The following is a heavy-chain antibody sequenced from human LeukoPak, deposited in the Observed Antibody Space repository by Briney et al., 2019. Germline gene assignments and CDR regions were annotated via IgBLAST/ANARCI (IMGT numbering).Heavy chain of an antibody. CDR2: MNPNSGNT. J-gene: IGHJ6*03. Sequence: ASVKVSCKASGYTFTSYDINWVRQATGQGLEWMGWMNPNSGNTGYAQKFQGRVTMTRNTSISTAYMELSSQRSEDTAVYYCARRYYDFWSGYSYYCYYYYMDVWGKGTTVTVSS. D-gene: IGHD3-3*01. CDR3: ARRYYDFWSGYSYYCYYYYMDV. V-gene: IGHV1-8*01. CDR1: GYTFTSYD.